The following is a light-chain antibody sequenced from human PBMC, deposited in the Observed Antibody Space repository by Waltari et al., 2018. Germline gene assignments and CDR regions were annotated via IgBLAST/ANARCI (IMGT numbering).Light chain of an antibody. V-gene: IGLV1-44*01. Sequence: QSVLTQPPSASGTPGQRVTISCSGSSSNIGSNIVHWYQQLPGTAPKLLIYSNDQRPSGVPDRFSGSKSGTSAYLAISGLHSEDEAEYYCAAWDDSLLGVFGGGTKLTVL. CDR3: AAWDDSLLGV. CDR2: SND. J-gene: IGLJ3*02. CDR1: SSNIGSNI.